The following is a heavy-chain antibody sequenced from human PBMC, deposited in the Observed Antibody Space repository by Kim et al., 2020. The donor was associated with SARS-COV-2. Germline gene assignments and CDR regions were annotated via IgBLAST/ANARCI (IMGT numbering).Heavy chain of an antibody. J-gene: IGHJ4*02. Sequence: TYYSPARKGRGTIAVDTSKNQFSLKLRCVTAADTAVYYCARLAVGSYFDYWGQGTLVTVSS. CDR2: T. D-gene: IGHD1-26*01. V-gene: IGHV4-39*01. CDR3: ARLAVGSYFDY.